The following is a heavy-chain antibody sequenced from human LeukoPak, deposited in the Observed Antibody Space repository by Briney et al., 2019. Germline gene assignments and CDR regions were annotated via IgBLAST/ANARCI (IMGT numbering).Heavy chain of an antibody. D-gene: IGHD7-27*01. J-gene: IGHJ5*02. CDR3: TRDQNKNCGEFDP. CDR1: GGSINSYH. V-gene: IGHV4-4*07. CDR2: IHPSGST. Sequence: PSETLSLTCTVSGGSINSYHWSWLRQPAGKGLEWIGRIHPSGSTHSNPSLKSRVTMSIATSKNQFSLNLSAVTAADTAVCYFTRDQNKNCGEFDPWGQGALVTLPS.